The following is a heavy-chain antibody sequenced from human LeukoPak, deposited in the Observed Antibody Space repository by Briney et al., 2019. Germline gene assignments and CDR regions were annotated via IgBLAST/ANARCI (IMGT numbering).Heavy chain of an antibody. J-gene: IGHJ6*02. V-gene: IGHV3-23*01. CDR2: ISGSGGGT. Sequence: PGGSLRLSCAASGFTFSSYAMSWVRQVPGKGLEWVSAISGSGGGTYYADSVKGRFTISRDNSKNTLYLQMNSLRAEDTAIYYCAKVVSSGWFTNYYYGMDVWGQGTTVTVSS. CDR1: GFTFSSYA. D-gene: IGHD6-19*01. CDR3: AKVVSSGWFTNYYYGMDV.